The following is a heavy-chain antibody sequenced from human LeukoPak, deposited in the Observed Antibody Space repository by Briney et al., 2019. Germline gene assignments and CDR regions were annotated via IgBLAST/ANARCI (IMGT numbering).Heavy chain of an antibody. Sequence: SETLSLTCTVSGGSISSYYWSWIRQPAGKGLEWIGRIYTSGSTNYNPSLKSRVTMSVDTSKNQFSLKLSSVTAADTAVYYCARGLSYDFWSGYYWDYYYYMDVWGKGTTVTVSS. CDR2: IYTSGST. CDR1: GGSISSYY. D-gene: IGHD3-3*01. J-gene: IGHJ6*03. CDR3: ARGLSYDFWSGYYWDYYYYMDV. V-gene: IGHV4-4*07.